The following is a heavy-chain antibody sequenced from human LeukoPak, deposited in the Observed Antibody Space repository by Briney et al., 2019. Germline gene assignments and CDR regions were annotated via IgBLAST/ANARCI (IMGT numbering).Heavy chain of an antibody. J-gene: IGHJ4*02. CDR1: GGSISSSSYY. D-gene: IGHD3-22*01. CDR2: IYHSGST. Sequence: SETLSLTCTVSGGSISSSSYYWGWIRQPPGKGLEWIGYIYHSGSTYYNPSLKSRVTISVDTSKNQFSLKLSSVTAADTAVYYCARMGDYYDSSGVPDYWGQGTLVTVSS. V-gene: IGHV4-39*07. CDR3: ARMGDYYDSSGVPDY.